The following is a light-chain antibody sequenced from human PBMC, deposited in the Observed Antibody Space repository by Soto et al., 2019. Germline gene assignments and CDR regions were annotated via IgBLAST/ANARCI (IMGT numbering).Light chain of an antibody. CDR3: QRYDGY. Sequence: DFQMTQSPSILSASVGDRVTITCRASQTISNWLAWYQQKPGKAPKVLIYDASTLGSGVPSRFSGSGSGTEFTLAISSLQPDDSASYYCQRYDGYFGQGTKLEI. V-gene: IGKV1-5*01. CDR1: QTISNW. CDR2: DAS. J-gene: IGKJ2*01.